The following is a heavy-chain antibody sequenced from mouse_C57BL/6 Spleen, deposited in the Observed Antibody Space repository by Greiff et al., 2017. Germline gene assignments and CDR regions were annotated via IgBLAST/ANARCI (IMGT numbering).Heavy chain of an antibody. J-gene: IGHJ3*01. V-gene: IGHV1-55*01. CDR1: GYTFTSYW. Sequence: QVQLQQPGAELVKPGASVKMSCKASGYTFTSYWITWVKQRPGQGLEWIGDIYPGSGSTNYNEKFKSKATLTVDTSSSTAYMQLSSLTSEASAVYYCASGGYSNFPWFAYWGQGTLVTVSA. D-gene: IGHD2-5*01. CDR2: IYPGSGST. CDR3: ASGGYSNFPWFAY.